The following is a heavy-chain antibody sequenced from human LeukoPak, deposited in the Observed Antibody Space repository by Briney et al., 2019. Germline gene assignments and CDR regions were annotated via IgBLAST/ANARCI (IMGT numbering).Heavy chain of an antibody. CDR1: GFTFSSYS. D-gene: IGHD4-11*01. CDR2: ISSSSSYT. CDR3: ANEYSKGDV. J-gene: IGHJ3*01. V-gene: IGHV3-21*04. Sequence: GGSLRLSCAASGFTFSSYSMNWVRQAPGKGLEWVSSISSSSSYTYYADPVKGRFTISRDNSKNTLYLQMNSLRAEDAAVYYCANEYSKGDVWGQGTMVTVSS.